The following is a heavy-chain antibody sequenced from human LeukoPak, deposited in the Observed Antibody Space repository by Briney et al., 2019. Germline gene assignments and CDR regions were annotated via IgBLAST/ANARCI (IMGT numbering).Heavy chain of an antibody. Sequence: GGSLRLSCAASGFTFSNYAMNWVRQAPGKGLEWVSAISGSGVSTYSADSVKGRFTISRDNSKNTLFLQMNSLRAEDTAVYYCAKDHMRDGYNYGYWYFDLWGRGTLVTVSS. D-gene: IGHD5-24*01. CDR3: AKDHMRDGYNYGYWYFDL. CDR2: ISGSGVST. V-gene: IGHV3-23*01. J-gene: IGHJ2*01. CDR1: GFTFSNYA.